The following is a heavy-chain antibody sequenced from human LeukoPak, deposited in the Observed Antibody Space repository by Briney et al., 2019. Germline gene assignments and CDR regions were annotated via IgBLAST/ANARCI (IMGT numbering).Heavy chain of an antibody. CDR3: AVAYYYGSGDAFDI. CDR1: GFTFRSYS. Sequence: GGSLRLSGAASGFTFRSYSMNWVRQAPGKGLDWVSSITSDSNYIYYADSVQGRFTISRDNAKNSLYLQMNSLRAEDTAVYYCAVAYYYGSGDAFDIWGQGTKVTVSS. J-gene: IGHJ3*02. CDR2: ITSDSNYI. D-gene: IGHD3-10*01. V-gene: IGHV3-21*01.